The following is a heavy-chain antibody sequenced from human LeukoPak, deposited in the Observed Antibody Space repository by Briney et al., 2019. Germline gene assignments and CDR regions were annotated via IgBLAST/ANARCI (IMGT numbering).Heavy chain of an antibody. Sequence: GGSLRLSCAASGFTFRSYLMSWVRQAPGKGLEWVAVISYDGSNKYYADSVKGRFTISRDNSKNTLYLQMNSLRAEDTAVYYCARETGSAVGSTDFDYWGQGTLVTVSS. CDR2: ISYDGSNK. V-gene: IGHV3-30-3*01. CDR3: ARETGSAVGSTDFDY. J-gene: IGHJ4*02. CDR1: GFTFRSYL. D-gene: IGHD4-17*01.